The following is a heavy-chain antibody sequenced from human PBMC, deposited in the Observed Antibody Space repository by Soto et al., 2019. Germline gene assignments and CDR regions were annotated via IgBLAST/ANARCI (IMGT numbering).Heavy chain of an antibody. Sequence: SETLSLTCTVSGGSFSSGSYYWSWIRQPPGKGLEWIGYIYYSGSTNYNPSLKSRVTQSVDTSKNQFSLKLSSVTAADTAVYYCARENYYDSSGYLYWFDPWGQGTLVTVSS. V-gene: IGHV4-61*01. CDR1: GGSFSSGSYY. D-gene: IGHD3-22*01. CDR3: ARENYYDSSGYLYWFDP. CDR2: IYYSGST. J-gene: IGHJ5*02.